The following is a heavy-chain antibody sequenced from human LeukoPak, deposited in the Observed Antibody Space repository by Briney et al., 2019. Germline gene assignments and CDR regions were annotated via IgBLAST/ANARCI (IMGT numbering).Heavy chain of an antibody. V-gene: IGHV3-30*18. CDR2: ISYDGSNK. CDR3: AKPVLLGRAFDI. J-gene: IGHJ3*02. Sequence: PGRSLRLSCAASGFIFSSYGMHWVRQAPGKGLEWVAVISYDGSNKYYADSVKGRFTISRDNSKNTLYLQMNSLRAEDTAVYYCAKPVLLGRAFDIWGQGTMDTVSS. CDR1: GFIFSSYG. D-gene: IGHD2/OR15-2a*01.